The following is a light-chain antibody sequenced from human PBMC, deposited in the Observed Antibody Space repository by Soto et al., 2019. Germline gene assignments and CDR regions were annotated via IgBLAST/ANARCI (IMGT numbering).Light chain of an antibody. CDR1: SSNIGKNF. V-gene: IGLV1-47*01. Sequence: QSVLTQPPSASGTPGQRVTISCSGSSSNIGKNFVSWYQHLPGAAPKLLIYRNDQRPSGVPDRFSGSKSGTSASLAISGLRSYDESDYYCAAWDASLNGPIFGGGTKVTVL. J-gene: IGLJ2*01. CDR3: AAWDASLNGPI. CDR2: RND.